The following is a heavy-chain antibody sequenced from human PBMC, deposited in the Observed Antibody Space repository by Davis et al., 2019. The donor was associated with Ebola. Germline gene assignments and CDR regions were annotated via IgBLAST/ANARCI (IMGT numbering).Heavy chain of an antibody. CDR1: GYTFTSYD. J-gene: IGHJ6*03. V-gene: IGHV1-8*01. CDR2: MNPNSGNT. Sequence: ASVKVSCKASGYTFTSYDINWVRQATGQGLEWMGWMNPNSGNTGYAQKFQGRVTMTRNTSISTAYMELSSLRSEDTAMYYCAREGWDCSSTSCYIGYYYYYYMDVWGKGTTVTVSS. CDR3: AREGWDCSSTSCYIGYYYYYYMDV. D-gene: IGHD2-2*02.